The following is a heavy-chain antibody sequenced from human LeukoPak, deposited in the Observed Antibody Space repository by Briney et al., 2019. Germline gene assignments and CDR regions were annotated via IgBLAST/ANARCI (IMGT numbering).Heavy chain of an antibody. V-gene: IGHV4-34*01. CDR2: INHSGST. CDR1: GGSFSGYY. J-gene: IGHJ4*02. Sequence: SETLSLTCAVYGGSFSGYYWSWTRQPPGKGLEWIGEINHSGSTNYNPSLKSRVTISVDTSKNQFSLKLSSVTAADTAVYYCARVRVGGRATRYYFDYWGQGTLVTVSS. D-gene: IGHD3-16*01. CDR3: ARVRVGGRATRYYFDY.